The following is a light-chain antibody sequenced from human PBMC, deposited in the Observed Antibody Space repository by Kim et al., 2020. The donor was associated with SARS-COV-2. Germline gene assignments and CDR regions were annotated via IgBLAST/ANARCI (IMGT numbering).Light chain of an antibody. Sequence: QSALTQPASVSGSPGQSITISCTGTSSDVGGYNYVSWYQQHPGKAPKLMIYEVSNRPSGVSNRFSGSKSGNTASLTISVLQTEDEADYYCSSYTSSSTWVFGGGTQLTVL. CDR2: EVS. J-gene: IGLJ3*02. V-gene: IGLV2-14*01. CDR1: SSDVGGYNY. CDR3: SSYTSSSTWV.